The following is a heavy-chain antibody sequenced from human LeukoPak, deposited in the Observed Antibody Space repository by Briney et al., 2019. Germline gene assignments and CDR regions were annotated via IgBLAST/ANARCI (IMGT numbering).Heavy chain of an antibody. D-gene: IGHD2-15*01. CDR2: IYYSGST. J-gene: IGHJ3*02. CDR1: GGSISSYY. Sequence: SETLSLTCTVSGGSISSYYWSWIRQPPGKGLEWIGYIYYSGSTNYNPSLMSRVTISVDTSKNQFSLKLSSVTAADTAVYYCARNLVAAWLDAFDIWGQGTMVTVSS. CDR3: ARNLVAAWLDAFDI. V-gene: IGHV4-59*01.